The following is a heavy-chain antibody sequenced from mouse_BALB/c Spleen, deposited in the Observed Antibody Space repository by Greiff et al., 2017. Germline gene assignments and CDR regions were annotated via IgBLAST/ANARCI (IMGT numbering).Heavy chain of an antibody. CDR2: IDPSDSYT. D-gene: IGHD2-1*01. J-gene: IGHJ4*01. Sequence: QVQLKQPGAELVKPGASVKMSCKASGYTFTSYWMHWVKQRPGQGLEWIGTIDPSDSYTSYNQKFKGKATLTVDTSSSTAYMQLSSLTSEDSAVYYCTTSTMEMDYWGQGTSVTVSS. V-gene: IGHV1S127*01. CDR1: GYTFTSYW. CDR3: TTSTMEMDY.